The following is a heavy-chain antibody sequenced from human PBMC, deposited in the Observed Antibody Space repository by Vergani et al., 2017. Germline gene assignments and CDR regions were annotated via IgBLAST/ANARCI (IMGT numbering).Heavy chain of an antibody. CDR1: GGSISSSSYY. Sequence: QLQLQESGPGLVKPSETLSLTCTVSGGSISSSSYYWGWIRQPPGKGLEWIGSIYYSGSTYYNPSLKSRVTISVDTSKNQFSLKLSSVTAADTAVYYCASPEYSSSADERALDIWGQGTMVTVSS. D-gene: IGHD6-6*01. V-gene: IGHV4-39*01. CDR2: IYYSGST. J-gene: IGHJ3*02. CDR3: ASPEYSSSADERALDI.